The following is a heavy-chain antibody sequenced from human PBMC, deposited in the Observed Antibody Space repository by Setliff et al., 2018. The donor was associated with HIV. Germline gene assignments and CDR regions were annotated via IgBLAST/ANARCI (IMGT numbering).Heavy chain of an antibody. J-gene: IGHJ4*02. Sequence: GGSLRLSCAASGFTFSSYAMSWVRQAPGKGLEWVSAISGSGGSTYYADSVKGRFTISRDNSKNTLYLQMNSLRAEDTAVYYCARDSLPLRLGESPNYWGQGTLVTVSS. CDR2: ISGSGGST. V-gene: IGHV3-23*01. CDR1: GFTFSSYA. D-gene: IGHD3-16*01. CDR3: ARDSLPLRLGESPNY.